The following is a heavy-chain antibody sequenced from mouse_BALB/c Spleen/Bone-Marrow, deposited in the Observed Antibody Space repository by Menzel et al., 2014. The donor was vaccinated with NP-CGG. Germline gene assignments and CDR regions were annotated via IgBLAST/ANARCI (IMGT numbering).Heavy chain of an antibody. J-gene: IGHJ1*01. CDR3: ARFYYYGSSYFDV. V-gene: IGHV5-4*02. CDR1: GFTFSDYY. D-gene: IGHD1-1*01. CDR2: ISDGGSYT. Sequence: EVKVVESGGGFVKPGGSLKLSCAASGFTFSDYYMYWVRQTPEKRLEWVATISDGGSYTYYPDSVRGRFTISRDNAKNNLYLQMSSLKSEDTAMYYCARFYYYGSSYFDVWGAGTTVTVSS.